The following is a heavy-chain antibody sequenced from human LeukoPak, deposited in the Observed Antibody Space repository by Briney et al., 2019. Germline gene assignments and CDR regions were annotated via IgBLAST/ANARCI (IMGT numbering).Heavy chain of an antibody. J-gene: IGHJ4*02. CDR1: GFTVSSNY. D-gene: IGHD3-3*01. CDR2: IYSGGST. V-gene: IGHV3-66*01. CDR3: TTWLPTIRYFDY. Sequence: GGSLRLSCAASGFTVSSNYMSWVRQAPGKGLEWVSVIYSGGSTYYADSVKGRFTISRDNSKNTLYLQMNSLKTEDTAVYYCTTWLPTIRYFDYWGQGTLVTVSS.